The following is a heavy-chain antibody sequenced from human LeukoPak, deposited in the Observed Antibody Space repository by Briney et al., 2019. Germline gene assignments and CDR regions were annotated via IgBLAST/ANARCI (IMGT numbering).Heavy chain of an antibody. Sequence: ASVKVSCKASGYTFTSYYMHWVRQAPGQGLEWMGIINPSGGSTSYARKFQGRVTMTRDTSTSTVYMELSSLRSEDTAVYYCARDRIESAVAGMGLYNWFDPWGQGTLVTVSS. J-gene: IGHJ5*02. CDR1: GYTFTSYY. CDR3: ARDRIESAVAGMGLYNWFDP. V-gene: IGHV1-46*01. D-gene: IGHD6-19*01. CDR2: INPSGGST.